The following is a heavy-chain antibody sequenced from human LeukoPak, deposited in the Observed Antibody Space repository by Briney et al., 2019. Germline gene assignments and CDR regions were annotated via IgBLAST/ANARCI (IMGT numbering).Heavy chain of an antibody. CDR2: INHSGST. Sequence: TSETLSLTCAVYGGSFSGYYWSWIRQPPGKGLEWIGEINHSGSTNYNPSLKSRVTISVDTSKDQFSLKLSSVTAADTAVYYCARGLVGYYYGSGSPYYYYGMDVWGQGTTVTVSS. CDR1: GGSFSGYY. D-gene: IGHD3-10*01. CDR3: ARGLVGYYYGSGSPYYYYGMDV. V-gene: IGHV4-34*01. J-gene: IGHJ6*02.